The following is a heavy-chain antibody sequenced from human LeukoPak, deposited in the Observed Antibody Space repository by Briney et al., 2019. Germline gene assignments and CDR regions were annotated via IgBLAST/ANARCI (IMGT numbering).Heavy chain of an antibody. CDR2: INPNSGGT. D-gene: IGHD3-22*01. CDR1: GYTFTDYY. J-gene: IGHJ4*02. Sequence: ASVKVSCKASGYTFTDYYFHWVRQAPGQGLEWMGWINPNSGGTKYAQKFQGRVTMTRDTSISTAYMELRSDDTAVYYCARAHSAYYLVLDYWGQGTLVTVSS. CDR3: ARAHSAYYLVLDY. V-gene: IGHV1-2*02.